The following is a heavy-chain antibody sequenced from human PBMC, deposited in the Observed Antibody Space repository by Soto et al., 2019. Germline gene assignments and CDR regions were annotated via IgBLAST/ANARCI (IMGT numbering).Heavy chain of an antibody. D-gene: IGHD2-15*01. CDR2: ISSSGSTI. CDR3: ARVRSTPYNVVVVAATLDY. V-gene: IGHV3-11*01. Sequence: GGSLRLSCAASGFTFSDYYMSWIRQAPGKGLEWVSYISSSGSTIYYADSVKGRFTISRDNAKNSLYLQMNSLRAEDTAVYYCARVRSTPYNVVVVAATLDYWGQGTMVTVYS. CDR1: GFTFSDYY. J-gene: IGHJ4*02.